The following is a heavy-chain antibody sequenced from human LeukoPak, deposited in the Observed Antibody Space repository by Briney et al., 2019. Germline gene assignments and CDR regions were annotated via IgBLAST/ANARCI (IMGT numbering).Heavy chain of an antibody. CDR2: IYYSGST. D-gene: IGHD3-22*01. CDR1: GGSISSSSYY. Sequence: ASETLSVTCTVSGGSISSSSYYWGWIRQPPGKGLEWIGSIYYSGSTNYNPSLKSRVTISVDTSKNQFSLKLSSVAAADTAVYYCARDLFDSSGYFDAFDIWGQGTMVTVSS. J-gene: IGHJ3*02. V-gene: IGHV4-39*07. CDR3: ARDLFDSSGYFDAFDI.